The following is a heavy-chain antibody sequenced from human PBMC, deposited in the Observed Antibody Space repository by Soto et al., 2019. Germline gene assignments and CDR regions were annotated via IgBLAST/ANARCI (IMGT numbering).Heavy chain of an antibody. CDR1: GGTFSSYA. J-gene: IGHJ5*02. D-gene: IGHD3-9*01. CDR2: IIPIFGTA. V-gene: IGHV1-69*01. Sequence: QVQLVQSGAEVKKPGSSVKVSCKASGGTFSSYAISWVRQAPGQGLEWMGGIIPIFGTANYAQKFQGIVTITADESTSTANMELSSLRSEDTAVYYCARMGDYDILTGFTFGWFDPWGQGTLVTVSS. CDR3: ARMGDYDILTGFTFGWFDP.